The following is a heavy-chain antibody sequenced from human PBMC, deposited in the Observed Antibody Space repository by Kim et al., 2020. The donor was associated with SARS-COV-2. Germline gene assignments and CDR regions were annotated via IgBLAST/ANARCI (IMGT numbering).Heavy chain of an antibody. V-gene: IGHV3-33*01. CDR3: ARDPPTSFTVTGYYGMDV. D-gene: IGHD4-17*01. CDR2: IWYDGSNK. J-gene: IGHJ6*02. Sequence: GGSLRLSCAASGFTFSSYGMHWVRQAPGKGLEWVAVIWYDGSNKYYADSVKGRFTISRDNSKNTLYLQMNSLRAEDTAVYYCARDPPTSFTVTGYYGMDVWGQGTTVTVSS. CDR1: GFTFSSYG.